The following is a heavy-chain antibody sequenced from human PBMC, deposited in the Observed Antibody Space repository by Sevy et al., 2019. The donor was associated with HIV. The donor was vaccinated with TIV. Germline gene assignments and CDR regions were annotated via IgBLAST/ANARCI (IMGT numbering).Heavy chain of an antibody. Sequence: GGSLRLSCAASGFTFSSYSMNWVRQAPGKGLEWVSSISSSSSYIYYADSVKGRFTISRDNAKNSLYLQMNGLRAEDTAVYYCARDRHSSSHGLWGQGTLVTVSS. V-gene: IGHV3-21*01. J-gene: IGHJ4*02. CDR2: ISSSSSYI. CDR3: ARDRHSSSHGL. CDR1: GFTFSSYS. D-gene: IGHD6-13*01.